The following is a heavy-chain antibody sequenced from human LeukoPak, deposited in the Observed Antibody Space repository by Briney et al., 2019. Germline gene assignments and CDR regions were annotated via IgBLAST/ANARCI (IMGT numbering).Heavy chain of an antibody. J-gene: IGHJ3*02. D-gene: IGHD6-19*01. Sequence: GGSLRLSCAASGFTFSSYGMHWVRQAPGKGLEWVAVIWYDGSNKYYADSVKGRFTISRDNSKNTLYLQMNSLRAEDTAVYYCAREGWDSDAFDIWGQGTMVTVSS. V-gene: IGHV3-33*01. CDR1: GFTFSSYG. CDR2: IWYDGSNK. CDR3: AREGWDSDAFDI.